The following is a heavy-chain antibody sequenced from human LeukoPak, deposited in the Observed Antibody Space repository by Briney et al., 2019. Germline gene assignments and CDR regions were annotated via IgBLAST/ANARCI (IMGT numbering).Heavy chain of an antibody. CDR2: IEKDGSEK. D-gene: IGHD3-9*01. CDR1: GFTFSSYW. CDR3: VGGVGWLPDY. J-gene: IGHJ4*02. Sequence: GVYLRLYCAASGFTFSSYWMNWVRQAPGQGLEWVAIIEKDGSEKNYVDSVKGRFAISRDNAKNSLYLQMNSLRAEDTAVYFCVGGVGWLPDYWGQGTLVTVSS. V-gene: IGHV3-7*01.